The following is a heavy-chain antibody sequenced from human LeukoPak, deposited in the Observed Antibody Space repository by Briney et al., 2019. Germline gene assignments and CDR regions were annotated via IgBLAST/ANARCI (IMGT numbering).Heavy chain of an antibody. V-gene: IGHV4-39*07. D-gene: IGHD3-3*01. J-gene: IGHJ5*02. CDR2: IYYSGST. Sequence: SETLSLTCTVSGGSISSNNYYWGWIRQPPGKGLEWIGSIYYSGSTNYNPSLKSRVTISVDTSKNQFSLKLSSVTAADTAVYYCARVFSYPLRAPFDPWGQGTLVTVSS. CDR3: ARVFSYPLRAPFDP. CDR1: GGSISSNNYY.